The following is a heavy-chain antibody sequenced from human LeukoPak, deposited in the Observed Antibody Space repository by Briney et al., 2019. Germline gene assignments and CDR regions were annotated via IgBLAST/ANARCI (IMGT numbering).Heavy chain of an antibody. Sequence: SVKVSCKASGGTFSSYVVDWVRPAPGQGLEWMGRIIPVFGPANYAQKFQGRVTITADETTSTAYMELTSLRSEDTAVYYWARRRIVATRSPIDYWGQGTLVIVSS. CDR1: GGTFSSYV. D-gene: IGHD5-12*01. V-gene: IGHV1-69*13. J-gene: IGHJ4*02. CDR2: IIPVFGPA. CDR3: ARRRIVATRSPIDY.